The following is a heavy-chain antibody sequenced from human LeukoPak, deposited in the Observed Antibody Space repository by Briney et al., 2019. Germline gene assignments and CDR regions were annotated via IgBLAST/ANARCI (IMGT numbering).Heavy chain of an antibody. CDR2: INHSGST. CDR3: ARGQGIYDYVWGSYPPLDY. D-gene: IGHD3-16*02. J-gene: IGHJ4*02. V-gene: IGHV4-34*01. Sequence: NTSETLSLTCAVYGGSFSGYYWSWIRQPPGKGLEWIGEINHSGSTNYNPSLKSRVTISVDTSKNQFSLKLSSVTAADTAVYYCARGQGIYDYVWGSYPPLDYWGQGTLVTVSS. CDR1: GGSFSGYY.